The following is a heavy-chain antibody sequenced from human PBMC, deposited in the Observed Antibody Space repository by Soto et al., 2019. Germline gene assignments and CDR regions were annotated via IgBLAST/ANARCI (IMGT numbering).Heavy chain of an antibody. V-gene: IGHV1-69*02. Sequence: QVQLVQSGAEVKKPGSSVKVSCKASGGTFSSYTISWERQAPGQGLEWMGRIIPILGIANYAQKFQGRVTITADKSTSTAYMELSSLRSEDTAVYYCARGYSSGWDLGYWGQGTLVTVSS. D-gene: IGHD6-19*01. CDR2: IIPILGIA. CDR3: ARGYSSGWDLGY. CDR1: GGTFSSYT. J-gene: IGHJ4*02.